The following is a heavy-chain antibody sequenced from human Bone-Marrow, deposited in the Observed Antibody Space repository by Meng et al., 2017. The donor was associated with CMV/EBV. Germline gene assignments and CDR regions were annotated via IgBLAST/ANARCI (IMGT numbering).Heavy chain of an antibody. CDR2: INPNSGGT. J-gene: IGHJ4*02. V-gene: IGHV1-2*02. Sequence: ASVKVSCKASGYTFTGYYMHWVRQAPGQGLEWMGWINPNSGGTNYAQKFQGRVTMTRDTSISTAYMELSRLRSDDTAVYYCATSSPGWNYPFDSWGQGTRVTVSS. CDR1: GYTFTGYY. D-gene: IGHD1-7*01. CDR3: ATSSPGWNYPFDS.